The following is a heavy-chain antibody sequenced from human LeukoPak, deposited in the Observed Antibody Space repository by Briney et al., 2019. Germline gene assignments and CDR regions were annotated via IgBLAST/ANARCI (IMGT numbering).Heavy chain of an antibody. Sequence: GASVKVSCKASGYTFTSYYMHWVRQAPGQGLEWMGIINPSGGSTSYAQKFQGRVTMTRDESTSTAYMELSSLRSEDTAVYYCARVAAASHYYYYYMDVWGKGTTVTVSS. CDR2: INPSGGST. J-gene: IGHJ6*03. CDR3: ARVAAASHYYYYYMDV. CDR1: GYTFTSYY. D-gene: IGHD6-13*01. V-gene: IGHV1-46*01.